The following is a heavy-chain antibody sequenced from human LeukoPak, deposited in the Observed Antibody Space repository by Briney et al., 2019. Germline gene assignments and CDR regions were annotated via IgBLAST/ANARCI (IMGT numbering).Heavy chain of an antibody. Sequence: GGSLRLSCAASGFTFSSYNMNWVRQAPGKGLEWVSSISSSSSYIYYADSVKGRFTISRDNAKNSLYLQMNSLRAEDTAVYYCARDPSYYYDSSGYSSFDYWGQGTLVTVSS. CDR3: ARDPSYYYDSSGYSSFDY. J-gene: IGHJ4*02. D-gene: IGHD3-22*01. V-gene: IGHV3-21*01. CDR2: ISSSSSYI. CDR1: GFTFSSYN.